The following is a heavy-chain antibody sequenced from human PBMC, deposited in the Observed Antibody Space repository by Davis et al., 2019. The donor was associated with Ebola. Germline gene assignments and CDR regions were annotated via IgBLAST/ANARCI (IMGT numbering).Heavy chain of an antibody. Sequence: GESLKISCSASGFIFSTYVMSWVRLAPGKGLEWVSTYGTSADTYYADSVKGRFTISRDNSKNTLYLQMNGLRVEDTAIYYCAKDGGKYPYWYFDLWGRGTLVTVSS. J-gene: IGHJ2*01. V-gene: IGHV3-23*01. CDR1: GFIFSTYV. CDR2: GTSADT. CDR3: AKDGGKYPYWYFDL. D-gene: IGHD1-14*01.